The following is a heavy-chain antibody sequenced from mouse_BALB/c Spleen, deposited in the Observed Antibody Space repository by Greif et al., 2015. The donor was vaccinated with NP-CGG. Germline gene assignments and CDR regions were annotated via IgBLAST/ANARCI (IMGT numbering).Heavy chain of an antibody. CDR3: ARASDGYYGDY. J-gene: IGHJ2*01. V-gene: IGHV5-4*02. CDR1: GFTFSDYY. D-gene: IGHD2-3*01. CDR2: ISDGGSYT. Sequence: EVQLVESGGGLVKPGGSLKLSCAAPGFTFSDYYMYWVRQTPEKRLEWVATISDGGSYTYYPDSVKGRFTISRDNAKNNLYLQMSSLKSEDTAMYYCARASDGYYGDYWGQGTTLTVSS.